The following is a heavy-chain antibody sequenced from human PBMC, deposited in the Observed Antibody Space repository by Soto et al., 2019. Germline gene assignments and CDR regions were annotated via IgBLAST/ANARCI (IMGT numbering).Heavy chain of an antibody. CDR1: GYTFTGYY. Sequence: ASVKVSCKASGYTFTGYYMHWVRQAPGQGLEWVGWINPNSGGTNYAQKFQGWVTMTRDTSISTAYMELSRLRSDDTALYYCAIDRWDVYGSYWGQGTLVTVSS. J-gene: IGHJ4*02. CDR3: AIDRWDVYGSY. D-gene: IGHD4-17*01. V-gene: IGHV1-2*04. CDR2: INPNSGGT.